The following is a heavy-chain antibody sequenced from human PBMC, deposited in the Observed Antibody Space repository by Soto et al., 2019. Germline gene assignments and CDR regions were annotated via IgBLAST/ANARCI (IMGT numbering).Heavy chain of an antibody. CDR2: ITNSGST. V-gene: IGHV4-34*01. CDR3: ARGRTAIATRWFDS. CDR1: RGSFSDCY. Sequence: PSETRSLTCAVFRGSFSDCYWSWIRQSPEKGLEWIGEITNSGSTYYNPSLKSRVTISGDTSKNQFSLEVRSVTAADTAVYFCARGRTAIATRWFDSWGQGTLVTV. D-gene: IGHD1-1*01. J-gene: IGHJ5*01.